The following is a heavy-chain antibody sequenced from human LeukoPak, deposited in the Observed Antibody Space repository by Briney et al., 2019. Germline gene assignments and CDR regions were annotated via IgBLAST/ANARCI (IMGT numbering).Heavy chain of an antibody. D-gene: IGHD6-25*01. CDR3: AKDPSGAWLFEH. Sequence: GGSLRLSCAASGFTSSNYDMSWVRQAPGKGLEWVSAISGSGDSTYYPDSVKGRFTISRDNSKNTVFLQIHSLRAEDTAVYYCAKDPSGAWLFEHWGQGTLVTVSS. CDR1: GFTSSNYD. V-gene: IGHV3-23*01. CDR2: ISGSGDST. J-gene: IGHJ4*02.